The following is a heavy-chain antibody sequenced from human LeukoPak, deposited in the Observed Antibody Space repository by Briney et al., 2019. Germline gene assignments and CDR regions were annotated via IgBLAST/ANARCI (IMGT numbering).Heavy chain of an antibody. CDR1: GFTFSAYW. CDR3: ARDDGLSGDIVVVVAATPTGFDY. D-gene: IGHD2-15*01. V-gene: IGHV3-74*01. CDR2: INSDGSST. Sequence: PGGSLRLSCAASGFTFSAYWMHWVRQAPGKGLVWVSRINSDGSSTSYADSVKGRFTVSRDNAKNTLYLQMNSLRAEDTAVYYCARDDGLSGDIVVVVAATPTGFDYWGQGTLVTVSS. J-gene: IGHJ4*02.